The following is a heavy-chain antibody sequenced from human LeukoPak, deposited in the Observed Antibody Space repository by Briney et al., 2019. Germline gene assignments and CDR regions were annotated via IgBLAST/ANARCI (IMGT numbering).Heavy chain of an antibody. D-gene: IGHD3-3*01. CDR1: GFTFSSYA. J-gene: IGHJ4*02. CDR2: FSGSGGST. V-gene: IGHV3-23*01. CDR3: AKNGYGYYDFWSGYYFDY. Sequence: GGSLRLSCAASGFTFSSYAMSWVRQAPGKGLEWVSAFSGSGGSTYYADSVKGRFTISRDNSKNTLYLQMNSLRAEDTAVYYCAKNGYGYYDFWSGYYFDYWGQGTLVTVSS.